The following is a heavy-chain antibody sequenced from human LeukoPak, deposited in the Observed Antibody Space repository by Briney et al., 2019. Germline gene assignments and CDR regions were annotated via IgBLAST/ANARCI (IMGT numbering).Heavy chain of an antibody. CDR1: GGSFSGYY. CDR3: ARHERGIVGATDLDY. Sequence: PSETLSLTCAVYGGSFSGYYWSWIRQPPGKGLEWIGEINHSGSTNYNPSLKSRVTISVDTSKNQFSLKLSSVTAADTAVYYCARHERGIVGATDLDYWGQGTLVTVSS. J-gene: IGHJ4*02. V-gene: IGHV4-34*01. CDR2: INHSGST. D-gene: IGHD1-26*01.